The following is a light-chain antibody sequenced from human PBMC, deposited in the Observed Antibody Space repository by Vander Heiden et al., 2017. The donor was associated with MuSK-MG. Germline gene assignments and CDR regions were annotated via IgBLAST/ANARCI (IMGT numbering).Light chain of an antibody. V-gene: IGKV3-20*01. CDR2: RAS. Sequence: IVLPQSPGTLSLSPGERATLYGRATQSVGGSNLAWYQQKPGQAPRLLIYRASNRATGNPDSFNGGGYGTDITLTISRLEPEECAVYYWQQDGISNTVGQGTKVE. CDR3: QQDGISNT. J-gene: IGKJ2*01. CDR1: QSVGGSN.